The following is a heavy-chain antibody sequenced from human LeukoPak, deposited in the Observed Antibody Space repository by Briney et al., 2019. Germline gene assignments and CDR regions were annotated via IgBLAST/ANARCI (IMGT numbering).Heavy chain of an antibody. CDR3: ATFYCSGGSCYSGRIDY. D-gene: IGHD2-15*01. Sequence: GGSLRLSCAASGFTFSSYAMHWVRQAPGKGLEWVAVISYDGSNKYYADSVKGRFTISRDNPKNTLYLQMNSLRAEDTAVYYCATFYCSGGSCYSGRIDYWGQGTLVTVSS. J-gene: IGHJ4*02. CDR2: ISYDGSNK. CDR1: GFTFSSYA. V-gene: IGHV3-30*04.